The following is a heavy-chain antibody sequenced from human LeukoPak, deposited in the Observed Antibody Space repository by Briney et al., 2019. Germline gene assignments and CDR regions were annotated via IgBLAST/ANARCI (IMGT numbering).Heavy chain of an antibody. CDR3: ARQNARITMIVVASDY. V-gene: IGHV4-39*01. CDR1: GGSISSSSYY. J-gene: IGHJ4*02. CDR2: IYYSGST. D-gene: IGHD3-22*01. Sequence: SETLSLTCTVSGGSISSSSYYWGWIRQPPGKGLEWIGSIYYSGSTYYNPSLKSRVTMSVDTSKNQFSLKLSSVTAADTAVYYCARQNARITMIVVASDYWGQGTLVTVSS.